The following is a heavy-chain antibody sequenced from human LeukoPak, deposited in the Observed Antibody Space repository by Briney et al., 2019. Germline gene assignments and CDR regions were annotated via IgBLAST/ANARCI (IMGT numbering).Heavy chain of an antibody. CDR2: ICSGGST. CDR3: ARGIATAANEDRFDP. Sequence: GGSLRLSCAASGFTVSINYMSWVRQAPGKGLEWVSVICSGGSTYYADSVKGRFTISRDNSKNTLYLQMNSLRAEDTAVYYCARGIATAANEDRFDPWGQGTLVTVSS. V-gene: IGHV3-53*01. J-gene: IGHJ5*02. CDR1: GFTVSINY. D-gene: IGHD6-13*01.